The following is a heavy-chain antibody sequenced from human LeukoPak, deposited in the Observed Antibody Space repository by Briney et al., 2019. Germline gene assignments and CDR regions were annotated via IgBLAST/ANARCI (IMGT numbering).Heavy chain of an antibody. Sequence: SETLSLTCAVYGGSFSGYYWSWIRQPPGKGLEWIGEINHSGSTNYNPSLKSRVTISVDTSKNQFSLKLSSVTAADTAVYYCARGNRNYSYSSGWYYFDYWGQGTLVTVSS. CDR3: ARGNRNYSYSSGWYYFDY. CDR2: INHSGST. CDR1: GGSFSGYY. D-gene: IGHD6-19*01. V-gene: IGHV4-34*01. J-gene: IGHJ4*02.